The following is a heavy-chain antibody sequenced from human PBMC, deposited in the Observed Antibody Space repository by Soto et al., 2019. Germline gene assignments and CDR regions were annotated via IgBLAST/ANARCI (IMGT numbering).Heavy chain of an antibody. CDR3: AREDSIIIPAVSDF. J-gene: IGHJ4*02. V-gene: IGHV3-21*01. Sequence: PGGSLRLSCTVSGFAFNNYGINWVHHAPGKGLEWVSSISKSDYTYYSDSVKGRFTISRDNAKNSVSLQMNTLRVEDTAVYYCAREDSIIIPAVSDFWGQGTLVTVSS. CDR1: GFAFNNYG. D-gene: IGHD2-2*01. CDR2: ISKSDYT.